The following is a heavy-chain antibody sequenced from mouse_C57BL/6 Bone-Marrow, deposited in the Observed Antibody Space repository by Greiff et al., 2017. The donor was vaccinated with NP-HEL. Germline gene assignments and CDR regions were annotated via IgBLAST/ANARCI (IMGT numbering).Heavy chain of an antibody. CDR3: ARAYYSNYERMDY. CDR1: GYTFTSYW. V-gene: IGHV1-50*01. Sequence: QVQLKQPGAELVKPGASVKLSCKASGYTFTSYWMQWVKQRPGQGLEWIGEIDPSDSYTNYNQKFKGKATLTVDTSSSTAYMQLSSLTSEDSAVYYCARAYYSNYERMDYWGQGTSVTVSS. CDR2: IDPSDSYT. D-gene: IGHD2-5*01. J-gene: IGHJ4*01.